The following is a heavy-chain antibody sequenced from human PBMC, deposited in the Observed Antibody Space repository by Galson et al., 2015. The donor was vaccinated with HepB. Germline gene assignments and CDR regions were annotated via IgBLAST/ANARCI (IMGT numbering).Heavy chain of an antibody. J-gene: IGHJ6*02. CDR2: ISGGGSST. V-gene: IGHV3-23*01. Sequence: SLRLSCAASGFTFSSYAVSWVRQAPGRGLEWVSGISGGGSSTYFADSVKGRSTISRDNSKDTVYLQMNSLTAEDTAVYYCAKEIRAGFGYKYYYYGMDVWGQGTTVTVSS. CDR1: GFTFSSYA. D-gene: IGHD1-14*01. CDR3: AKEIRAGFGYKYYYYGMDV.